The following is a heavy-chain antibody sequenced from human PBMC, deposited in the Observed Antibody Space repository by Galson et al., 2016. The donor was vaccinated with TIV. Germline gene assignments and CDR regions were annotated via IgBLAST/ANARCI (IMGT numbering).Heavy chain of an antibody. Sequence: QSGAEVKKPGESLKISCKASGYTFTSLWIGWVRRVPGKGLERMGIMYPGDSDTIYSPSFQGQVTISADKSISTVYLQWSSLKASDAAMYYCARQGPTKGSLGYWGQGTLLTVSS. CDR3: ARQGPTKGSLGY. CDR1: GYTFTSLW. CDR2: MYPGDSDT. J-gene: IGHJ4*02. V-gene: IGHV5-51*01. D-gene: IGHD1-26*01.